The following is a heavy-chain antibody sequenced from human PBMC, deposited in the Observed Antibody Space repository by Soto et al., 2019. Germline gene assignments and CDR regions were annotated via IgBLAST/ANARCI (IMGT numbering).Heavy chain of an antibody. D-gene: IGHD2-8*02. J-gene: IGHJ4*02. V-gene: IGHV3-7*05. CDR3: AIYGGVIDD. CDR1: GFSFSTHW. CDR2: IKEDGSDK. Sequence: EVQLVESGGGLVQPGGSLRLSCTASGFSFSTHWMTWVRQAPGKGLEWVASIKEDGSDKYYVDAVKGRFTISRDNAEKSLYLQMNSLRAEDTAMYHWAIYGGVIDDWGQGTLVTVSS.